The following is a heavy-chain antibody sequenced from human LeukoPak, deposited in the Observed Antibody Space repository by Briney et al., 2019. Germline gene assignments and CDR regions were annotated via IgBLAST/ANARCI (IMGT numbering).Heavy chain of an antibody. Sequence: GGSVRLSCAASEVDFSSNAMTWVRQAPGKGLEWVSAISISGSKTYYADSVKGRFTISRDNSKNTLYLQMNSLRAGDTAVYYCANEIRPNDYWGQGTQVTVSS. CDR3: ANEIRPNDY. CDR1: EVDFSSNA. V-gene: IGHV3-23*01. D-gene: IGHD4-17*01. J-gene: IGHJ4*02. CDR2: ISISGSKT.